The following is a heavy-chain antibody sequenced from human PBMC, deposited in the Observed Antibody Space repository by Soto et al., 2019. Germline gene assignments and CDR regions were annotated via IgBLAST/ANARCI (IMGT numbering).Heavy chain of an antibody. J-gene: IGHJ4*02. CDR1: GYTFTSYG. D-gene: IGHD6-19*01. CDR2: ISAYNGNT. V-gene: IGHV1-18*01. Sequence: ASVKVSCKASGYTFTSYGIRWVRQAPGKGLEWMGWISAYNGNTNYAQKLQGRVTMTTDTSTSTAYMELRSLRSDDTAVYYCARHPPLPAYSSGWINFDYWGQGTLVTVSS. CDR3: ARHPPLPAYSSGWINFDY.